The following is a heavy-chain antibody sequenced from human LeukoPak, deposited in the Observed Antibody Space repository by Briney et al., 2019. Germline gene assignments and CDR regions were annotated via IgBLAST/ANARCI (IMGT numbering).Heavy chain of an antibody. J-gene: IGHJ4*02. CDR2: IYHSGST. Sequence: PSGTLSLTCAVSGYSISSGYYWGWIRQPPGKGLEWIGSIYHSGSTYYNPSLKSRVTISVDTSKNQFSLKLSSVTAADTAVYYCASSAWSGYYLQFDYWGQGTLVTVSS. V-gene: IGHV4-38-2*01. CDR3: ASSAWSGYYLQFDY. CDR1: GYSISSGYY. D-gene: IGHD3-3*01.